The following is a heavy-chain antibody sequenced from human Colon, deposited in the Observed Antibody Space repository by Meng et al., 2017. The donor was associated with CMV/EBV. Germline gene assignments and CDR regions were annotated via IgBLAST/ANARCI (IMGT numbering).Heavy chain of an antibody. J-gene: IGHJ5*02. CDR3: ARDRFEYSSNWFDP. D-gene: IGHD6-6*01. CDR1: GGSISSSSYY. V-gene: IGHV4-39*07. CDR2: IYYSGST. Sequence: SGGSISSSSYYWGWIRQPPGKWLEWIGSIYYSGSTYYNPSLKSRVTISVDTSKNQFSLKLSSVTAADTAVYYCARDRFEYSSNWFDPWGQGTLVTVSS.